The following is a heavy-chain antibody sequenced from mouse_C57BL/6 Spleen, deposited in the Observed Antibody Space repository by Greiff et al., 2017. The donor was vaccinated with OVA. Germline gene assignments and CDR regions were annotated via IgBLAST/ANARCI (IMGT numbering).Heavy chain of an antibody. CDR2: INPNNGGT. J-gene: IGHJ2*01. V-gene: IGHV1-18*01. CDR3: ARSPRGEYYFDY. CDR1: GYTFTDYN. Sequence: VQLQQSGPELVKPGASVKIPCKASGYTFTDYNMDWVKQSHGKSLEWIGDINPNNGGTIYNQKFKGKATLTVDKSSSTAYMELRSLTSEDTAVYYCARSPRGEYYFDYWGQGTTLTVSS.